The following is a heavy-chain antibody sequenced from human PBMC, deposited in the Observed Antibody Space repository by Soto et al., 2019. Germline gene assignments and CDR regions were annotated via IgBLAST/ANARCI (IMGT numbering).Heavy chain of an antibody. J-gene: IGHJ4*02. Sequence: SETLSLTCAVSGGSISSGGYSWSWIRQPPGKGLEWIGYIYQSGSTFYNPSLKSRVTISLDRSKNQFSLKVSSVTAADTAVYYCAGLYSSGWYFDYWGQGTLVTVSS. D-gene: IGHD6-19*01. V-gene: IGHV4-30-2*01. CDR3: AGLYSSGWYFDY. CDR2: IYQSGST. CDR1: GGSISSGGYS.